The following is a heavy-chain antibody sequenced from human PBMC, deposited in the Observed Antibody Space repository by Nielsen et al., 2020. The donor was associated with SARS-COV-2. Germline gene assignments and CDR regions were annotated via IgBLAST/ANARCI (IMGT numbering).Heavy chain of an antibody. CDR2: VYWDEDK. CDR3: AHRGRGNWNPWSFGMDV. CDR1: GFSLSPSGVG. V-gene: IGHV2-5*02. D-gene: IGHD1-20*01. J-gene: IGHJ6*02. Sequence: SGSTLVKPTQTLTLTCTFSGFSLSPSGVGMGWIRQPSGKALEWLAVVYWDEDKSYSPSLKSRLSITKDTPKSQVVLTMTNMDPVDTATYYCAHRGRGNWNPWSFGMDVWGQGTTVTVSS.